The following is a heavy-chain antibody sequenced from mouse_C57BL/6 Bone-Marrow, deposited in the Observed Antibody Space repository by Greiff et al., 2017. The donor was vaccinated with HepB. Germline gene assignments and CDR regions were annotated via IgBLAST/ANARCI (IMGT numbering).Heavy chain of an antibody. V-gene: IGHV1-67*01. Sequence: VQLQQSGPELVRPGVSGKISCKGSGYTFTDYAMHWVKQSHAKSLEWIGVISTYYGDASYNQKFKDKATMTVDKSSSTAYMELVRLTSEDAAVYYCARGEITTVVAYRWYCDVWGTGTTVTVSS. CDR2: ISTYYGDA. J-gene: IGHJ1*03. CDR3: ARGEITTVVAYRWYCDV. D-gene: IGHD1-1*01. CDR1: GYTFTDYA.